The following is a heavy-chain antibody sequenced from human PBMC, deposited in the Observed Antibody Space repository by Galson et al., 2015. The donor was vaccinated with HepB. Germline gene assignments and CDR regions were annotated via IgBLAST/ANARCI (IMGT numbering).Heavy chain of an antibody. CDR1: GGSISSYY. CDR3: ARIVNDFWSGYSYYYGMDV. V-gene: IGHV4-59*01. D-gene: IGHD3-3*01. J-gene: IGHJ6*02. Sequence: ETLSLTCTVSGGSISSYYWSWIRQPPGKGLEWIGYIYYSGSTNYNPSLKSRVTISVDTSKNQFSLKLSSVTAADTAVYYCARIVNDFWSGYSYYYGMDVWGQGTTVTVSS. CDR2: IYYSGST.